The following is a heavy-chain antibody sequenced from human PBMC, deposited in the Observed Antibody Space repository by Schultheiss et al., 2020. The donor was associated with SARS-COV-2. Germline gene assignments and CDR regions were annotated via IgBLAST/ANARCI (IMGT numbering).Heavy chain of an antibody. CDR3: ASITGTTYNLYYFDY. V-gene: IGHV3-30*03. D-gene: IGHD1-7*01. CDR2: ISYDGSNK. J-gene: IGHJ4*02. Sequence: GGSLRLSCAASGFTVSSNYMSWVRQAPGKGLEWVAVISYDGSNKYYADSVKGRFTISRDNSKNTLYLQMNSLRAEDTAVYYCASITGTTYNLYYFDYWGQGTLVTVSS. CDR1: GFTVSSNY.